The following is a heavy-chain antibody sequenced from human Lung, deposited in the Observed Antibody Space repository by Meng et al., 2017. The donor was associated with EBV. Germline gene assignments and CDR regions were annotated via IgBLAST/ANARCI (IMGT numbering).Heavy chain of an antibody. CDR3: ARGNGWRFDY. Sequence: QVQLVQSGSGLKKPVYSVKVSCQAAGYTFTSSSMNWVRHAPGQGLEWMGWININTGNPTYAQGFTGRFVFSLDTSVSTAYLQIDSLKADDTAVYYCARGNGWRFDYWGQGTLVTVSS. D-gene: IGHD6-19*01. V-gene: IGHV7-4-1*01. CDR2: ININTGNP. J-gene: IGHJ4*02. CDR1: GYTFTSSS.